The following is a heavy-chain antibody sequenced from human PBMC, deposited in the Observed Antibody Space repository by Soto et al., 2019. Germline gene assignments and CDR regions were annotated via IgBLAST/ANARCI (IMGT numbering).Heavy chain of an antibody. V-gene: IGHV1-3*04. CDR3: ARGERLYYAYYGMDV. CDR1: GYNFTMYA. D-gene: IGHD3-16*01. CDR2: INTGNGNT. Sequence: QVQLVQSGAEVKKPGASVKVSCRASGYNFTMYARIWVRQAPGKRPEWMGGINTGNGNTKYSPKLQGRVTITRDTSAITAYMELRSLKYEDTSVYYCARGERLYYAYYGMDVWGQGSTVTVS. J-gene: IGHJ6*02.